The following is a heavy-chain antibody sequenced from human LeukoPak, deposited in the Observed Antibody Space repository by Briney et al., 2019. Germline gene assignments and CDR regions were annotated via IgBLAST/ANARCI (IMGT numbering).Heavy chain of an antibody. Sequence: SETLSLTCTVSGGSISSYYWSWIRQPPGKGLEWIGYIYYSGSTNYNPSLKSRVTISVDTSKNQFSLKLSSVTAADTAVYYCARGQYGDSGAFDIWGQGTMVTVSS. CDR3: ARGQYGDSGAFDI. V-gene: IGHV4-59*08. D-gene: IGHD4-17*01. J-gene: IGHJ3*02. CDR2: IYYSGST. CDR1: GGSISSYY.